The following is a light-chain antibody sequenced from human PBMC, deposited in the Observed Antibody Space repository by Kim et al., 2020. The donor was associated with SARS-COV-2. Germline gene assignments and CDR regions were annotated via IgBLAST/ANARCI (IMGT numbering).Light chain of an antibody. CDR1: RSNIGAVYD. Sequence: RFPNSCTGNRSNIGAVYDVHWYQQLPGAAPKPLFYGNGNRPSGIPDRFSGSKSGTSASLAIVGLQPDDEADYYCQSFASRTSSSRVFGGGTQLTVL. V-gene: IGLV1-40*01. J-gene: IGLJ3*02. CDR2: GNG. CDR3: QSFASRTSSSRV.